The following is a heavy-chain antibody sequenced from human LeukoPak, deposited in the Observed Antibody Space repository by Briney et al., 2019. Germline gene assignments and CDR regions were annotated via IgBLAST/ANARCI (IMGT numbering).Heavy chain of an antibody. CDR2: ISYDGSNK. J-gene: IGHJ3*02. CDR1: GFTFSSYA. CDR3: ARVFPGADPREDAFDI. Sequence: GGSLRLSCAASGFTFSSYAMHWVRQAPGKGLEWVAVISYDGSNKYYADSVKGRFTISRDNSKNTLYLQMNSLRAEDTAVYYCARVFPGADPREDAFDIWGQGTMVTVSS. V-gene: IGHV3-30-3*01. D-gene: IGHD2-8*02.